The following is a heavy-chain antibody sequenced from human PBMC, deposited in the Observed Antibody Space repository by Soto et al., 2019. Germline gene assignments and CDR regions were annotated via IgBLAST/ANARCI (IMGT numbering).Heavy chain of an antibody. J-gene: IGHJ3*02. CDR3: AGIGGYYDILTGYPRYDAFDI. CDR2: IDWDDDK. CDR1: SFSLTTSGVG. D-gene: IGHD3-9*01. Sequence: SGPTLVNPTQTLTLTCPLSSFSLTTSGVGVGWIRHAPGKALEWFALIDWDDDKYYSTSLKTRLTISKDTSKNQVVLTMTNMDPVATPTYYCAGIGGYYDILTGYPRYDAFDIWGQGTLVTVSS. V-gene: IGHV2-70*01.